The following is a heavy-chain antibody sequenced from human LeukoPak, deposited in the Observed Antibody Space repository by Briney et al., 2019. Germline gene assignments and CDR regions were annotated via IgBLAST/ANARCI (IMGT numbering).Heavy chain of an antibody. CDR2: INHSGST. V-gene: IGHV4-34*01. D-gene: IGHD1-7*01. Sequence: SETLSLTCAVYGGSFSGYYWSWIRQPPGKGLEWIGEINHSGSTNYNPSLKSRDTISVDTSKNQFSLKLSSVTAADTAVYYCARATWNYKRFDPWGRGTLVTVSS. CDR1: GGSFSGYY. J-gene: IGHJ5*02. CDR3: ARATWNYKRFDP.